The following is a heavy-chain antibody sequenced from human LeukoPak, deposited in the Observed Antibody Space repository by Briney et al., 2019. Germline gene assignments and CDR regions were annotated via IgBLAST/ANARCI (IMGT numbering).Heavy chain of an antibody. J-gene: IGHJ4*02. CDR2: INRDGSSI. V-gene: IGHV3-74*01. CDR1: GVTFDDYV. D-gene: IGHD6-19*01. CDR3: AAGWYDNN. Sequence: PGGSLRLSCAASGVTFDDYVMHWVRQAPGKGLEWVSGINRDGSSINYADSMKGRFTSSRDNAKNTLYLQMSSLRADDTAVYYCAAGWYDNNWGQGTLVTVSS.